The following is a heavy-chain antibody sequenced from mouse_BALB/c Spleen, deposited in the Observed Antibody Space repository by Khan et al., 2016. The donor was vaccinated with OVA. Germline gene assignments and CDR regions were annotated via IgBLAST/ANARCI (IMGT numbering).Heavy chain of an antibody. J-gene: IGHJ2*01. V-gene: IGHV3-2*02. D-gene: IGHD1-1*01. CDR3: ERSGSISTVVATNFDY. Sequence: EVKLEESGPGLVKPSQSLSLTCTVTGYSITSDYAWNWIRQFPGNKLEWMGYIRYSGSTSYNPSLKSRISITRDTSKNQFFLQLNSLTTEATATYSCERSGSISTVVATNFDYWGQGTTLTVSS. CDR2: IRYSGST. CDR1: GYSITSDYA.